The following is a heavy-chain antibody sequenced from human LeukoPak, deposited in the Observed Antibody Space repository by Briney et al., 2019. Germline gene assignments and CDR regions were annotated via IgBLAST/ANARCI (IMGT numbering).Heavy chain of an antibody. CDR2: IYSGGST. Sequence: GGSMRLSCAASGFTVSSNYMSWVRQAPGKGLEWVSVIYSGGSTYYADSVKGRITISRDNSKNTLYLQMNSLRAEDTAVYYCAHTGWFGEFPIDYWGQGTLVTVSS. D-gene: IGHD3-10*01. CDR1: GFTVSSNY. CDR3: AHTGWFGEFPIDY. J-gene: IGHJ4*02. V-gene: IGHV3-53*01.